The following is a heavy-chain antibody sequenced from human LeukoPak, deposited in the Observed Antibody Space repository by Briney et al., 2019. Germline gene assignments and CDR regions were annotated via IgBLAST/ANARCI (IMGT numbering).Heavy chain of an antibody. CDR2: INSDGSWT. D-gene: IGHD2/OR15-2a*01. Sequence: GGSLRLSCAASGNYWMHWVRQVPGKGLVWVSHINSDGSWTSYADSVKGRFTISKDNAKNTVYLQMNSLRAEDTAVYYCVSFYETYWGRGTLVIVSS. J-gene: IGHJ4*02. CDR1: GNYW. CDR3: VSFYETY. V-gene: IGHV3-74*01.